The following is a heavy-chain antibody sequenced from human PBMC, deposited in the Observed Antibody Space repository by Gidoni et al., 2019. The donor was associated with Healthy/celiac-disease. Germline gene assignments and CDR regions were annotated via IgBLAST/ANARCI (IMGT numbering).Heavy chain of an antibody. CDR2: INHSGST. Sequence: QVQLQQWGAGLLKPSETLSLTCAVYGGSFSGYYWSWIRQPPGKGLEWIGEINHSGSTNYNPSLKSRVTISVDTSKNQFSLKLSSVTAADTAVYYCARGMDYYDSSGYYYVAAFDIWGQGTMVTVSS. J-gene: IGHJ3*02. CDR3: ARGMDYYDSSGYYYVAAFDI. CDR1: GGSFSGYY. V-gene: IGHV4-34*01. D-gene: IGHD3-22*01.